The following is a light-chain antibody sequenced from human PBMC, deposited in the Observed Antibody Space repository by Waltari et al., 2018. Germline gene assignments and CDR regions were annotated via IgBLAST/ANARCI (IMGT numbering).Light chain of an antibody. J-gene: IGLJ3*02. CDR3: AVWDDSLSGRV. Sequence: QSVLTQPHSASGTPGQRVTIYCSGRRSNTGNTNVYWYQQLPGTAPKLLIYRKNHRPSGVPDRFSGSNAGTSASLAISGLRSEDEADYYCAVWDDSLSGRVFGGGTKVTVL. V-gene: IGLV1-47*01. CDR1: RSNTGNTN. CDR2: RKN.